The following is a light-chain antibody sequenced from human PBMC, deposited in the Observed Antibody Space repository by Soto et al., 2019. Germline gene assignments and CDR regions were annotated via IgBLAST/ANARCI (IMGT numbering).Light chain of an antibody. J-gene: IGKJ4*01. Sequence: DIQMTQSPSSLSASVGDTVTLTCRASQSISSYLNWYQQKPGKAPKLLIYAASSLQSGVPSRFSGSGSGTDFTLTISSLQPEDFATYYCQQSYSTPPTFGGGTKVDIK. CDR3: QQSYSTPPT. CDR1: QSISSY. CDR2: AAS. V-gene: IGKV1-39*01.